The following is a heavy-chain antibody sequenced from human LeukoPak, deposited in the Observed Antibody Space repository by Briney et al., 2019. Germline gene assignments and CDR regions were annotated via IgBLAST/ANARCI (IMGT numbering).Heavy chain of an antibody. CDR1: GFSASNTY. D-gene: IGHD2-21*02. CDR3: AGGTVTAPDY. J-gene: IGHJ4*02. CDR2: IYSGGNT. Sequence: GGSLRLSCAASGFSASNTYMSWVRQAPGKGLEWVSTIYSGGNTYYADSVKGRFTISRDNSKNTLYLQMNRLRPEGTAVYYCAGGTVTAPDYWGQGTLATVSS. V-gene: IGHV3-53*01.